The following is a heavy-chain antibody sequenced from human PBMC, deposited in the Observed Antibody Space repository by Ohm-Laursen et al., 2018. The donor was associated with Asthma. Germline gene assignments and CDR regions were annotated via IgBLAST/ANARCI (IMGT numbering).Heavy chain of an antibody. CDR3: ARGRGFGYGIDY. J-gene: IGHJ4*02. D-gene: IGHD5-18*01. CDR1: GASVSSGGHY. V-gene: IGHV4-61*08. Sequence: SETLSLTCTGSGASVSSGGHYWSWIRQPPGKGPERNGHVFYSGSTLYNPSLMSRVTISEDTSKNQFSLTLSSVTAADTAIYYCARGRGFGYGIDYWGQGTLVTISS. CDR2: VFYSGST.